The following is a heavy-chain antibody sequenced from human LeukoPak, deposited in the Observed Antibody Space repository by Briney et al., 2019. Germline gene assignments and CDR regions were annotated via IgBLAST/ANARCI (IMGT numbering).Heavy chain of an antibody. CDR3: ARSPGWAAAGNEYYFDY. CDR2: IYYSGST. J-gene: IGHJ4*02. V-gene: IGHV4-39*07. Sequence: SSETLSLTCTVSGGSISSSSYYWGWIRQPPGKGLEWIGSIYYSGSTHYNPSLKSRVTISLDTSKNQFSLKLSSVTAADTAVYYCARSPGWAAAGNEYYFDYWGQGILVTVSS. CDR1: GGSISSSSYY. D-gene: IGHD6-13*01.